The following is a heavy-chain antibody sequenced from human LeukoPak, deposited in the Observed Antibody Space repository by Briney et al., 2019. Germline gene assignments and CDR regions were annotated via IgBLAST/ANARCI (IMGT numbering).Heavy chain of an antibody. V-gene: IGHV3-30-3*01. CDR1: GFTFSSYA. J-gene: IGHJ4*02. CDR2: ISYDGSNK. D-gene: IGHD3-22*01. CDR3: ARGSYYDSSGYYSN. Sequence: GRSLRLSCAASGFTFSSYAMHWVRQAPGKGLEWVAVISYDGSNKYYADSVKGRFTISRDNSKNTLYLQMNSLRAEDTAVYYCARGSYYDSSGYYSNWGQGTLVTVSS.